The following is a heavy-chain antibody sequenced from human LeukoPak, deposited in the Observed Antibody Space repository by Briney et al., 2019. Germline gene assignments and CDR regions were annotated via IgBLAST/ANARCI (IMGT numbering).Heavy chain of an antibody. D-gene: IGHD6-19*01. CDR3: ARGGGGWQFFDI. J-gene: IGHJ3*02. CDR1: GGSISSYY. CDR2: IYYSGST. Sequence: SETLSLTCTVSGGSISSYYWSWIRQPPGKGLEWIGYIYYSGSTNYNPSLKSRVTISVDTSKNQFSLKLSSVTAADTAVYYCARGGGGWQFFDIWGQGTMVTVSS. V-gene: IGHV4-59*01.